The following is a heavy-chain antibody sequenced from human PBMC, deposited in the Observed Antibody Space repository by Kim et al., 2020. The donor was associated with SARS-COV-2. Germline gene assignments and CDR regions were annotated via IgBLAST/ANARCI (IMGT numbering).Heavy chain of an antibody. Sequence: HYTPSLKSRVTISVDTSDNQFSLSLSSVTAADTAVYYCARISPLDYGDYLWGQGTLVTVSS. V-gene: IGHV4-59*01. D-gene: IGHD4-17*01. CDR3: ARISPLDYGDYL. J-gene: IGHJ5*02.